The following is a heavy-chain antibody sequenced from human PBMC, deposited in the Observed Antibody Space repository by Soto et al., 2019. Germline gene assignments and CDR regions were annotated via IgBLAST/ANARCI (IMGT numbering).Heavy chain of an antibody. Sequence: QVQLVQSGAEVKPGASVKVSCKASGYTFTSYGISWVRQAPGQGLEWMGWISAYNGNTNYAQKLQGRVTMTTDTSTSTAYMELRSLRSDDTAVYYCARGESIGDVWGQGTTVTVSS. CDR1: GYTFTSYG. J-gene: IGHJ6*02. V-gene: IGHV1-18*01. D-gene: IGHD6-6*01. CDR2: ISAYNGNT. CDR3: ARGESIGDV.